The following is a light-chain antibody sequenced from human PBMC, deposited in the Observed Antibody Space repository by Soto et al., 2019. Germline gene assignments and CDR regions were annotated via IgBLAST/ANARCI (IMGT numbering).Light chain of an antibody. CDR2: AAS. V-gene: IGKV1-39*01. J-gene: IGKJ1*01. CDR1: QTISNH. CDR3: RQSHNTPWT. Sequence: DIQMTQSPSSLSASVGDRVTITCRASQTISNHLNWYQQRQGTAPKVLVYAASTLQSGVPSRFSGSGSGTDFTLTISSLQPDDFATYYCRQSHNTPWTFGQGTKVDIK.